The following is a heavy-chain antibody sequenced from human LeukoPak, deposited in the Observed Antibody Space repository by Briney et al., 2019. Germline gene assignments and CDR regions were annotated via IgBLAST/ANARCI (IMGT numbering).Heavy chain of an antibody. J-gene: IGHJ4*02. CDR2: MNPNSGKT. CDR1: GYTFTSYD. Sequence: GASVKVSCTASGYTFTSYDINWVRQATGQGLEWMGWMNPNSGKTGYAQKFQGRVTITRNTSISTAYMELSRLRSDDTAVYYCASATRWESGGFDYWGQGTLVTVSS. D-gene: IGHD3-10*01. V-gene: IGHV1-8*03. CDR3: ASATRWESGGFDY.